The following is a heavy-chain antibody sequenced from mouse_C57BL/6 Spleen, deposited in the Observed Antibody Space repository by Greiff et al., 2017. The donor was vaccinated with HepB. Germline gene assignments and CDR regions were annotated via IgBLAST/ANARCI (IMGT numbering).Heavy chain of an antibody. Sequence: QVQLQQPGAELVRPGSSVKLSCKASGYTFTSYWMDWVKQRPGQGLEWIGNIYPSDSETHYNQKFKDKATLTVDKSSSTAYMQLSSLTSEDSAVYYCARDYGSSGVLGYAMDYWGQGTSVTVSS. CDR2: IYPSDSET. V-gene: IGHV1-61*01. D-gene: IGHD1-1*01. CDR1: GYTFTSYW. CDR3: ARDYGSSGVLGYAMDY. J-gene: IGHJ4*01.